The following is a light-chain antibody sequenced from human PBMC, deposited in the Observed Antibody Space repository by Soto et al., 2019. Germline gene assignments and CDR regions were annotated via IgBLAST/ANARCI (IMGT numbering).Light chain of an antibody. Sequence: DIQMTRSPSSLSGSVGDRVTITCRASESISRHLNWYQQKPGKAPKLLIYAASSLQNGVPSRFRGGGSGTDFPLTISNLQPEDFATYYCQQTYTTLSITFGQGTRLDIK. J-gene: IGKJ5*01. CDR1: ESISRH. CDR2: AAS. CDR3: QQTYTTLSIT. V-gene: IGKV1-39*01.